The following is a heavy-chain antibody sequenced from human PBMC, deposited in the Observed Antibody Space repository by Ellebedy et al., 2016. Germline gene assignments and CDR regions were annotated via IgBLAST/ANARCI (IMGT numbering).Heavy chain of an antibody. CDR2: ISAGSDTT. CDR1: GLNFNTFF. Sequence: GESLKISXTASGLNFNTFFMSWVRQAPGKGLEWVSTISAGSDTTRLADSVKGRFTISRDSSKNSVYLRMNNLRVEDTAVYYCRQGHYADFWGLGTLVTVSS. CDR3: RQGHYADF. J-gene: IGHJ4*02. V-gene: IGHV3-23*01.